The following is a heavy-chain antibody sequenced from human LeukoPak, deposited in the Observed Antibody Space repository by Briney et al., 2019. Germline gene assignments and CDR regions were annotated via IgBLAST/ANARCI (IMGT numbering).Heavy chain of an antibody. D-gene: IGHD3-22*01. V-gene: IGHV4-59*01. CDR1: GGSISSYL. CDR2: IYYSGST. J-gene: IGHJ3*02. Sequence: PSETLSLTCSVSGGSISSYLWSWIRQPPGKRLEWIGYIYYSGSTNYNPSLKSRVTISVDTSQNQFSLKLSSVTAADTAVYYSTTDRGFYYDISGYPQAGAFGIWGQGTMVTVSS. CDR3: TTDRGFYYDISGYPQAGAFGI.